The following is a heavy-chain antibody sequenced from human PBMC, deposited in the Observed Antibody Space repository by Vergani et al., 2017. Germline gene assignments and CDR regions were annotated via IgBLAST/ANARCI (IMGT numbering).Heavy chain of an antibody. J-gene: IGHJ4*02. CDR3: AREYSSSVGFLAY. CDR2: ISTSEST. Sequence: VQLQESGPGLVKPSETLSLTCIVSGGSISSYYWSWIRQPAGKGLEWIGRISTSESTNYNPSLKSRVTMSVDTSKNQFSLKLSSVTAADTAVYYCAREYSSSVGFLAYWGQGTLVTVSS. V-gene: IGHV4-4*07. D-gene: IGHD6-6*01. CDR1: GGSISSYY.